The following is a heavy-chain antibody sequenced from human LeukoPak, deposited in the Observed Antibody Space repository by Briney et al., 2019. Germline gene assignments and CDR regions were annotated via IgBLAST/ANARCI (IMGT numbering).Heavy chain of an antibody. V-gene: IGHV1-2*02. CDR3: ARDYYDSSGTTDY. J-gene: IGHJ4*02. CDR1: GYTFTGYY. CDR2: INPNSGGT. D-gene: IGHD3-22*01. Sequence: ASVKVSCKASGYTFTGYYMHWVRQAPGQGLEWMGWINPNSGGTNYAQKFQGRVTMTRDTSISTAYMELSRLRSDDTAVYYCARDYYDSSGTTDYWGQGTLVTVSS.